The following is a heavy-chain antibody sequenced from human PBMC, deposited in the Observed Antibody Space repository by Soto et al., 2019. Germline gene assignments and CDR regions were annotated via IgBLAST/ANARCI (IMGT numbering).Heavy chain of an antibody. Sequence: VKVSCTASGYIFTTHNMHWVRQAPGQGLEWMGIINPSGGRTTYALKFQGRVSLTSDTSTNTVYMELSSLRSEDTAVYYCARAGENYGSGTFSPPLRYYFNSWGQGTLVTVSS. V-gene: IGHV1-46*01. CDR2: INPSGGRT. CDR1: GYIFTTHN. D-gene: IGHD3-10*01. J-gene: IGHJ4*02. CDR3: ARAGENYGSGTFSPPLRYYFNS.